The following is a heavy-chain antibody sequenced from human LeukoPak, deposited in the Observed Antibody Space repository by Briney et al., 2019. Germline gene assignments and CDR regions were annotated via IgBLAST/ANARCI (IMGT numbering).Heavy chain of an antibody. Sequence: PSETLSLTCAVSGYSISSGDYWGWIRQPPGKGLEWIGSIYHSGSTYYNPSLKSRVTISVDTSKNQFSLKLGSVTAADTAVYYCARNLTVPRHDAFDIWGQGTMVTVSS. V-gene: IGHV4-38-2*01. CDR3: ARNLTVPRHDAFDI. CDR2: IYHSGST. J-gene: IGHJ3*02. D-gene: IGHD6-6*01. CDR1: GYSISSGDY.